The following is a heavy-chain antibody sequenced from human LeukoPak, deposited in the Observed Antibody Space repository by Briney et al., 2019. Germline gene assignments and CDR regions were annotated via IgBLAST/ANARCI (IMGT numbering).Heavy chain of an antibody. D-gene: IGHD3-3*01. CDR2: IYYSGST. J-gene: IGHJ4*02. CDR1: GGSISSYY. Sequence: SETLSLTCSVSGGSISSYYWSWIRQPPGKGLEWIGYIYYSGSTNYNPSLKSRVTISVDTSKNQFSLKLSSVTAADTAVYYCARRSGDTIFGVVIPHPLDYWGQGTLVTVSS. CDR3: ARRSGDTIFGVVIPHPLDY. V-gene: IGHV4-59*01.